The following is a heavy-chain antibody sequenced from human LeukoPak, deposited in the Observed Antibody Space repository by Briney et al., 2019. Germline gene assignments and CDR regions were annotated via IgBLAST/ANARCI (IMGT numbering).Heavy chain of an antibody. Sequence: PSETLSLTCTVSGGSISSGSHYWGWIRQPPGKGLEWIGSMYYGGSTYHNPSLRSRVTISVDTSKNQFSLKLSSVTAADTAVYYCARIGLYSSASYYFDYWGQGTLVTVSS. J-gene: IGHJ4*02. V-gene: IGHV4-39*07. CDR2: MYYGGST. D-gene: IGHD6-19*01. CDR1: GGSISSGSHY. CDR3: ARIGLYSSASYYFDY.